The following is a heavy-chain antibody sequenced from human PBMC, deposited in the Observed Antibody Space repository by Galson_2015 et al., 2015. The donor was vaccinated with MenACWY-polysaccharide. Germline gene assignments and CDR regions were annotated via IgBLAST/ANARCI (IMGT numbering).Heavy chain of an antibody. J-gene: IGHJ4*02. D-gene: IGHD6-13*01. CDR2: ISWNSGSI. Sequence: SLRLSCAASGFSFDDYAMHWVRQAPGKGLEWVSGISWNSGSIGYADSVKGRFTISRDNAKNSLYLQMNSLRAEDTALYYCAKDISLAAAGPFDYWGQGTLVTVSS. V-gene: IGHV3-9*01. CDR1: GFSFDDYA. CDR3: AKDISLAAAGPFDY.